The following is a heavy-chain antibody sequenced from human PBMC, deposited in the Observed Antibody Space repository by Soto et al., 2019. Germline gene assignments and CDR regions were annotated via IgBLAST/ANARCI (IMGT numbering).Heavy chain of an antibody. CDR3: ARGGSYDYVWGSYYFDP. CDR1: GDSISSYY. Sequence: LSLTCTVSGDSISSYYWSWIRQPPGKGLEWIGYIYYSRSTNYNPSLKSRVTISVDTSKNQFSLKLSSVTAADTAVYYCARGGSYDYVWGSYYFDPWGQGTLVTVSS. CDR2: IYYSRST. D-gene: IGHD3-16*01. V-gene: IGHV4-59*01. J-gene: IGHJ5*02.